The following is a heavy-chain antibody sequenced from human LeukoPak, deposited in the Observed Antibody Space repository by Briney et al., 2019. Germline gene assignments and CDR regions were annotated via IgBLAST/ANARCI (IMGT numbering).Heavy chain of an antibody. CDR1: GGSISSGSYY. CDR3: ARRVVPAALGVDY. D-gene: IGHD2-2*01. CDR2: IYTSGST. V-gene: IGHV4-61*02. J-gene: IGHJ4*02. Sequence: PSETLSLTCTVSGGSISSGSYYWSWIRQPAGKGLEWIGRIYTSGSTNYNPSLKSRVTISVDTSKNQFSLKLSSVTAADTAVYYCARRVVPAALGVDYWGQGTLVTVSS.